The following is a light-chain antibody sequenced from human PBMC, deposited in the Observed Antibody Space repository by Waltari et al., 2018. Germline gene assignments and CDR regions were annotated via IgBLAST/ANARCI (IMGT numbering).Light chain of an antibody. Sequence: EIVMTQSPATLSVSLGERATLSCRASQSISSNLAWYQQKPGQAPRLLIFGASTRATGIPTRFSGSGSGTEFTLTISSLQSEDFAIYYCQQYSDWPTFGGGTKVEIK. J-gene: IGKJ4*01. CDR1: QSISSN. V-gene: IGKV3-15*01. CDR3: QQYSDWPT. CDR2: GAS.